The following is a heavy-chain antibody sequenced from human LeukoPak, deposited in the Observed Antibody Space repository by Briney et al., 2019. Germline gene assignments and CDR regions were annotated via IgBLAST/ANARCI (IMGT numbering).Heavy chain of an antibody. Sequence: PSETLSLTCTVSGGSISSSSYSWGWIRQPPGKGLEWIGSIYYSGSTYYNPSLKSRVTISVDTSKNQFSLKLSSVTAADTAVYYCARQSMVRGPKVYYFDYWGQGTLVTVSS. J-gene: IGHJ4*02. D-gene: IGHD3-10*01. CDR3: ARQSMVRGPKVYYFDY. V-gene: IGHV4-39*01. CDR2: IYYSGST. CDR1: GGSISSSSYS.